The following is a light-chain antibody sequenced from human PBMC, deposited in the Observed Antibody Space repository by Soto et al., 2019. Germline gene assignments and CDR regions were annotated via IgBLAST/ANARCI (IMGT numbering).Light chain of an antibody. J-gene: IGKJ2*01. CDR2: GAS. CDR1: QSVSSK. Sequence: EVVMTQSPGTLSVSPGERVTLSCRASQSVSSKLVWYQQKPGQAPRLLIYGASTRATDIPARFSGSGSGTEFSLTISSLQSEDFGVYHCQQYNTWYTFGQGTKLEIK. CDR3: QQYNTWYT. V-gene: IGKV3-15*01.